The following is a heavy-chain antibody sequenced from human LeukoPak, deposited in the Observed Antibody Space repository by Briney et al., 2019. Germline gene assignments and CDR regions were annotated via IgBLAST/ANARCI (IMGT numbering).Heavy chain of an antibody. CDR3: TRDRDGDLYFDY. CDR1: GFTFGDYA. Sequence: PGGSLRLSCTASGFTFGDYAMSWVRQAPGKGLEWVGFIRSKAYGGTTEYAASVKGRFTISRDDSKSIAYLQMNSLKTEDTAVYYCTRDRDGDLYFDYWGQGTLVTVPS. V-gene: IGHV3-49*04. J-gene: IGHJ4*02. D-gene: IGHD4-17*01. CDR2: IRSKAYGGTT.